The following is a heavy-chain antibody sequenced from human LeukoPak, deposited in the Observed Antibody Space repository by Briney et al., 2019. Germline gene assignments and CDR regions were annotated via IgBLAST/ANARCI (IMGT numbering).Heavy chain of an antibody. CDR2: INHSGST. CDR3: ARGRPGYSSSSRPYYFDY. J-gene: IGHJ4*02. Sequence: PSETLSLTCAVYGGSFSGYYWSWIRQPPGKGLEWIGEINHSGSTNYNPSLKSRVTISVDTSKNQFSLKLSSVTAADTAVYYCARGRPGYSSSSRPYYFDYWGQGTLVTVSS. CDR1: GGSFSGYY. V-gene: IGHV4-34*01. D-gene: IGHD6-6*01.